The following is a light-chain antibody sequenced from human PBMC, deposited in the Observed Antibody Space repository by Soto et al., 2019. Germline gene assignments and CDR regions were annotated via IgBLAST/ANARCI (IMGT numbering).Light chain of an antibody. CDR1: QSVSSN. V-gene: IGKV3-15*01. CDR3: QQYNNWSGT. CDR2: GAS. J-gene: IGKJ1*01. Sequence: EIVMTQSPATLSVSPGERATLSCRASQSVSSNLAWYQQKPGQAPRLRIYGASTRATGIPARFSGSGSGTEFTLTISSLQSEDFAVYYCQQYNNWSGTFGQGTKVEIK.